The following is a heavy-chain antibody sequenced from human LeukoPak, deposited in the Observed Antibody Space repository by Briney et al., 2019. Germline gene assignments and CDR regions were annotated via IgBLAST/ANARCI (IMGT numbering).Heavy chain of an antibody. Sequence: WGSLRLSCAGSGFAFSSYDMHWVRQVTGEGLEWVSVIGTAGDTYYAGSVKGRFTISRENAKNSLYLQMNSLRAGDTAVYNCVRGLGGWGFDYWGPGTLVTVSS. CDR3: VRGLGGWGFDY. J-gene: IGHJ4*02. V-gene: IGHV3-13*04. D-gene: IGHD6-19*01. CDR2: IGTAGDT. CDR1: GFAFSSYD.